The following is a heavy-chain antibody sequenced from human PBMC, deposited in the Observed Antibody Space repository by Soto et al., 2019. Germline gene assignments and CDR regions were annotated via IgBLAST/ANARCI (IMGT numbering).Heavy chain of an antibody. CDR3: ARFYGSSSYYYYYYMDV. Sequence: SETLSLTCTVSGGSISSYYWSWIRQPPGKGLEWIGYIYYSGSTNYNPSLKSRVTISVDTSKNQFSLKLSSVTAADTAVYYCARFYGSSSYYYYYYMDVWGKGTTVTVSS. V-gene: IGHV4-59*08. CDR2: IYYSGST. CDR1: GGSISSYY. D-gene: IGHD6-6*01. J-gene: IGHJ6*03.